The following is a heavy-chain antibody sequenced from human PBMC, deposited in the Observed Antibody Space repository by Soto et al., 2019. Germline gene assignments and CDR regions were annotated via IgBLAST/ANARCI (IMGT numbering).Heavy chain of an antibody. Sequence: QVQLVESGGGVVQPGRSLRLSCAASGFTFSSYAMHWVRQAPGKGLEWVAVISYDGSNKYYADSVKGRFTISRDNSKNTLYLQMNSLRAEDTAVYYCASPAFSGSYRDYWGQGTLVTVSS. CDR3: ASPAFSGSYRDY. J-gene: IGHJ4*02. CDR2: ISYDGSNK. D-gene: IGHD1-26*01. CDR1: GFTFSSYA. V-gene: IGHV3-30-3*01.